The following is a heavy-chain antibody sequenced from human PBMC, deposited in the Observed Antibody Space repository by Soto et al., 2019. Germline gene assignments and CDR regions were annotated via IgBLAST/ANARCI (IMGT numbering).Heavy chain of an antibody. Sequence: ETLSLTCTVSGISIDNYYCSWSRQSAGKGLEWIGRIYSSGTTNYNPSLKSRVTMSVDMSKSQFSLNVRSVTAADTAVYYCVRDVGGSGWFAPWGQGTLVTVSS. CDR1: GISIDNYY. CDR3: VRDVGGSGWFAP. V-gene: IGHV4-4*07. J-gene: IGHJ5*02. CDR2: IYSSGTT.